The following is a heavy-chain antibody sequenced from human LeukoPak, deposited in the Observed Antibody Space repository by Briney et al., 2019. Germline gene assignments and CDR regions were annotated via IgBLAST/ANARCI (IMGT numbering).Heavy chain of an antibody. CDR1: GFTFSSYA. CDR2: ISYDGSNK. V-gene: IGHV3-30-3*01. D-gene: IGHD4-17*01. Sequence: PGGSLRLSCAASGFTFSSYAMHWVRQAPGKGLEWVAVISYDGSNKYYADSVKGRFTISRDNAKNSLYLQMNSLRAEDTAVYYCARDFTDYGDSGSDYWGQGTLVTVSS. J-gene: IGHJ4*02. CDR3: ARDFTDYGDSGSDY.